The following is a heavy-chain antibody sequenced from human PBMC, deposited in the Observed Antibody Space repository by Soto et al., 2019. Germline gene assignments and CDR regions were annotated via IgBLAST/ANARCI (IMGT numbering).Heavy chain of an antibody. J-gene: IGHJ5*02. CDR2: ISAYNGNT. V-gene: IGHV1-18*01. CDR3: ARVLGCSGGSCYSGRRNWFDP. CDR1: GYTFTSYG. D-gene: IGHD2-15*01. Sequence: ASVKVSCKASGYTFTSYGISWARQAPGQGLEWMGWISAYNGNTNYAQKLQGRVTMTTDTSTSTAYMELRSLRSDDTAVYYCARVLGCSGGSCYSGRRNWFDPWGQGTLVTVSS.